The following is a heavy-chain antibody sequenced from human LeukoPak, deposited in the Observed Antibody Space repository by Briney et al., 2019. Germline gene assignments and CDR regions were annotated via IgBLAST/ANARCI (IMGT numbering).Heavy chain of an antibody. CDR3: ASSPPTGTTWYFDL. V-gene: IGHV3-64*01. CDR2: ISSNGGST. D-gene: IGHD1-7*01. CDR1: GFTFSTYA. Sequence: PGGSLRLSCAASGFTFSTYAMHWVRQAPGKGLVYVSGISSNGGSTHYANSVKGRFTISRDNSKDTLYLQMGSLRAEDMAVYYCASSPPTGTTWYFDLWGRGTLVTVSS. J-gene: IGHJ2*01.